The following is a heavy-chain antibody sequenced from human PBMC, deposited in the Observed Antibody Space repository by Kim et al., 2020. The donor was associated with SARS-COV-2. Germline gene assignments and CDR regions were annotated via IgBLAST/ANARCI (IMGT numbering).Heavy chain of an antibody. Sequence: GGSLRLSCAASGFTFSSYSMNWVRQAPGKGLEWVSYISSSSSTIYYADSVKGRFTISRDNAKNSLYLQMNSLRAEDTAVYYCAIRYCSSTSCPDYWGQGTLVTVSS. V-gene: IGHV3-48*04. CDR2: ISSSSSTI. J-gene: IGHJ4*02. D-gene: IGHD2-2*01. CDR1: GFTFSSYS. CDR3: AIRYCSSTSCPDY.